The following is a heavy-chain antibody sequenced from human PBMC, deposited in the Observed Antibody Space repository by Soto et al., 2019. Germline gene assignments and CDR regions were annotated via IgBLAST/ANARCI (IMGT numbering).Heavy chain of an antibody. J-gene: IGHJ5*02. D-gene: IGHD3-10*01. CDR3: AGVRDREWFDP. V-gene: IGHV1-69*06. Sequence: QVQLVQSGAEVKKPGSSVKVSCKASGGTFSTHGISWVRQAPGQGLEWMGGIIPMFGTANYAQKFQGRVTITADKFTSTAYMELSSLRPEDTAVDYCAGVRDREWFDPWSQGTLVTVSS. CDR1: GGTFSTHG. CDR2: IIPMFGTA.